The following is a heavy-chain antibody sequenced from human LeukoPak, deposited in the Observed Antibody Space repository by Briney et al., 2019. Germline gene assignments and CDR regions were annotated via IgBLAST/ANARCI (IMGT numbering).Heavy chain of an antibody. Sequence: SVKVSCKASGGTFSSYAISWVRQAPGQGLEWMGGIIPIFGTANYAQKFQGRDTITADESTSTDYMELGSLRSQDTAVYDCASSWLQFCPLDYLGQGTLVTVSS. J-gene: IGHJ4*02. CDR2: IIPIFGTA. CDR1: GGTFSSYA. D-gene: IGHD5-24*01. CDR3: ASSWLQFCPLDY. V-gene: IGHV1-69*13.